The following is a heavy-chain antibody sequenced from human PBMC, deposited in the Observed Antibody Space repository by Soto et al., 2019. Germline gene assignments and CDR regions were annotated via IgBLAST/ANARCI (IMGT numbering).Heavy chain of an antibody. Sequence: SVKVSCKASGYTFTSYGISWVRQAPGQGLEWMGWISAYNGNTNYAQKLQGRVTMTTDTSTSTAYMELRSLRSDDTAVYYCARDPGYCSSTSCYPERYYYYYYGMDVWGQGTTVTVSS. CDR3: ARDPGYCSSTSCYPERYYYYYYGMDV. CDR1: GYTFTSYG. D-gene: IGHD2-2*03. CDR2: ISAYNGNT. V-gene: IGHV1-18*01. J-gene: IGHJ6*02.